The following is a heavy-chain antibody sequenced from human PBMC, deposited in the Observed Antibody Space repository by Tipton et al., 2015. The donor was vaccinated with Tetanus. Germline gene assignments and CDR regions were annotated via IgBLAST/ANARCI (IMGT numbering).Heavy chain of an antibody. CDR2: ISPESGGT. V-gene: IGHV1-46*01. CDR3: ARYDSSGVTFDY. CDR1: GYTFTTYY. J-gene: IGHJ4*02. D-gene: IGHD3-22*01. Sequence: LVQSGAEVKVSCKASGYTFTTYYMNWVRQAPGQGLEWMGIISPESGGTNYAQKFQGRVTMTVDTSTSTVYMDLSRLTSEDTAVYYCARYDSSGVTFDYWSQGTLVTVSS.